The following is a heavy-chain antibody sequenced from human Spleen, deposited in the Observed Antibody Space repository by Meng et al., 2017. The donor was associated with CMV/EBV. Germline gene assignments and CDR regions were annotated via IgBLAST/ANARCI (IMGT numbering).Heavy chain of an antibody. D-gene: IGHD3-3*01. CDR1: GFTFSSYA. CDR2: ISYEGSDK. J-gene: IGHJ6*02. V-gene: IGHV3-30*04. Sequence: GESLKISCAASGFTFSSYAMHWVRQAPGKGLEWVAVISYEGSDKYYADSVKGRFTISRDNSKNTLYLQMNSRRAEETAGYYCARDPRHRDDFWSGDYYFGMDVWGQGTTVTVSS. CDR3: ARDPRHRDDFWSGDYYFGMDV.